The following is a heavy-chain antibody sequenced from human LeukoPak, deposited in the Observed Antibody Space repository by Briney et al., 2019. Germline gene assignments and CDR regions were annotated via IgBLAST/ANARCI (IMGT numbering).Heavy chain of an antibody. D-gene: IGHD3-3*01. CDR2: NNHRGST. V-gene: IGHV4-34*01. Sequence: SVTLSLICAVYGGSFSRYYWSCIRQPPGKGLECIGENNHRGSTNYNLSLKSRVNIQVDTSKNQFSLKLSPVPAADTAVYYFARGVRDFWSGYYFDPWGEGTLVTVSS. CDR3: ARGVRDFWSGYYFDP. CDR1: GGSFSRYY. J-gene: IGHJ5*02.